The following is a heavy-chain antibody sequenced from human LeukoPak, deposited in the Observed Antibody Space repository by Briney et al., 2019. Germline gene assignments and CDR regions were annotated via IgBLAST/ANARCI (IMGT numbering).Heavy chain of an antibody. Sequence: ASVKVSCKASGYTFTSYGISWVRQAPGQGLDWMGWMNPNSGNTGYAQKFQGRVTMTRNTSISTAYMELSSLRSEDTAVYYCARDSRRLGGLRLRPLDYWGQGTLVTVSS. J-gene: IGHJ4*02. CDR3: ARDSRRLGGLRLRPLDY. CDR2: MNPNSGNT. D-gene: IGHD5-12*01. V-gene: IGHV1-8*02. CDR1: GYTFTSYG.